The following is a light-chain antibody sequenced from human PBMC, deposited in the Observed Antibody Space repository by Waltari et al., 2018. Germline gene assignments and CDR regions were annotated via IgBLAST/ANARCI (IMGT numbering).Light chain of an antibody. CDR2: DAS. V-gene: IGKV3-11*01. CDR1: QSVSSK. J-gene: IGKJ4*01. Sequence: IVLTQFPATLSLSPGERATLSCRASQSVSSKLAWYQQKPGQAPRLLIYDASNRATDIAARFSGSGSGTDFTLTISSLEPEDFAVYYCQHRNNWPLTFGGGTKVEIK. CDR3: QHRNNWPLT.